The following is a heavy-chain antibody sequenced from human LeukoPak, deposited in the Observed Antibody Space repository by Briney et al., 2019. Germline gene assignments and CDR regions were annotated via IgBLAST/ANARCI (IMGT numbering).Heavy chain of an antibody. D-gene: IGHD6-19*01. Sequence: WASVKVSCKASGYTFTGYYMHWVRQAPGQGLEWMGWINPNSGGTNYAQKFQGRVTMTRDTSVSTAYMELSRLRSDDTAVYYCARDPPPATFQKGYSSGLTDYWGQGTLVTVSS. J-gene: IGHJ4*02. V-gene: IGHV1-2*02. CDR3: ARDPPPATFQKGYSSGLTDY. CDR2: INPNSGGT. CDR1: GYTFTGYY.